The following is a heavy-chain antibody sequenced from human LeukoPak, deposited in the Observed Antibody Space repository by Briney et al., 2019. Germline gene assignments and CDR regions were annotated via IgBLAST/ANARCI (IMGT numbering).Heavy chain of an antibody. CDR3: ARSAGYFDY. V-gene: IGHV4-59*01. CDR2: IYYGGST. J-gene: IGHJ4*02. CDR1: GGSISSYY. Sequence: PSETLSLTCTVSGGSISSYYWSWIRQPPGKGLEWIGYIYYGGSTDYNPSLKSRVTISKDTSKTQFSLRLSSVTSADTAVYYCARSAGYFDYWGQGTLVTVSS.